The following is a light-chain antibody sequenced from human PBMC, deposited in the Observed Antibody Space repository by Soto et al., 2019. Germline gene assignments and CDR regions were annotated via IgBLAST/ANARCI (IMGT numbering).Light chain of an antibody. CDR3: HQRRNWPPIT. J-gene: IGKJ5*01. V-gene: IGKV3-11*01. Sequence: ETVLTQSPATLSLSPGERATLSCRASESVEIYLAWYQQKPGQAPKLLIYDTSNRATGIPARFSGSGSGTDFTLTISSLEPGDFAVYYCHQRRNWPPITFGQGTRLEIK. CDR1: ESVEIY. CDR2: DTS.